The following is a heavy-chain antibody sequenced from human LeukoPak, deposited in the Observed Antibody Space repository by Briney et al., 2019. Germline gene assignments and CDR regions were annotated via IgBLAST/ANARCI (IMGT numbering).Heavy chain of an antibody. D-gene: IGHD3-22*01. CDR3: ARAPYYYDSSGYYFVEYYFDY. CDR2: INHSGST. Sequence: SETLSLTCAVYGGSFSGYYWSWIRQPPGKGLEWIGEINHSGSTNYNPSLKSRVTISVDTSKNQFSLKLSSVTAADTAVYYCARAPYYYDSSGYYFVEYYFDYWGQGTLVTASS. J-gene: IGHJ4*02. CDR1: GGSFSGYY. V-gene: IGHV4-34*01.